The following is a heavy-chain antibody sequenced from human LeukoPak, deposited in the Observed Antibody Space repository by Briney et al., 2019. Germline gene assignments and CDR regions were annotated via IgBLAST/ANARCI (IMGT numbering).Heavy chain of an antibody. CDR2: IIPIFGTA. V-gene: IGHV1-69*05. Sequence: SVKVSCKASGGTFSNYAISWVRQAPGRGLEWMGGIIPIFGTANYAQKLQVRVTLSMEESTSTAYMELSSLRPEDTAVYYCARDPTDYYMDVWGTGTTVTVSS. J-gene: IGHJ6*03. CDR1: GGTFSNYA. CDR3: ARDPTDYYMDV.